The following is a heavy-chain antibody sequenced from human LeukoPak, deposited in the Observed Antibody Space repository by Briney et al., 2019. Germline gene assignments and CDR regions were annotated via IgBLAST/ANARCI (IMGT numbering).Heavy chain of an antibody. Sequence: SETLSLTCTVSGGSISSGSYYWSWIRQPAGKGLEWIGRIYTSGSTNYNPSLKSRVTISVDTSKNQFSLKLSSVTAADTAVYYCARRPDDYYVTAGWLDPWGQGTLVTVSS. D-gene: IGHD3-10*02. CDR1: GGSISSGSYY. V-gene: IGHV4-61*02. CDR2: IYTSGST. J-gene: IGHJ5*02. CDR3: ARRPDDYYVTAGWLDP.